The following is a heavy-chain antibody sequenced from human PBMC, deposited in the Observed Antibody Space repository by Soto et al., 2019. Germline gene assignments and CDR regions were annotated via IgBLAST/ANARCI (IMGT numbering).Heavy chain of an antibody. CDR1: GFSISSGDYY. D-gene: IGHD5-12*01. J-gene: IGHJ5*02. CDR2: IYYSGST. CDR3: ARYSGYEGLRFDP. Sequence: ASETLSLTCTVSGFSISSGDYYWSWIRQPPGKGLEWIGYIYYSGSTYYNPSLKSRVTISVDTSKNQFSLKLSSVTAADTAVYYCARYSGYEGLRFDPWGQGTLVTVSS. V-gene: IGHV4-30-4*01.